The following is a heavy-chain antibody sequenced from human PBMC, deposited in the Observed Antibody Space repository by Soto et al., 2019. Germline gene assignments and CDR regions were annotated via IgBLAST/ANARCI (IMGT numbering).Heavy chain of an antibody. J-gene: IGHJ4*02. D-gene: IGHD6-19*01. CDR3: AKARFRDSSMFLLDY. CDR1: GFTFSSYA. CDR2: ISGSGGST. Sequence: EVQLLESGGGLVQPGGSLRLSCAASGFTFSSYAMSWVRQAPGKGLEWVSAISGSGGSTYYADSVKGRFTISRDNSMNTLYLQMNSLRAEDTAVYYCAKARFRDSSMFLLDYWGQGSLVTVSS. V-gene: IGHV3-23*01.